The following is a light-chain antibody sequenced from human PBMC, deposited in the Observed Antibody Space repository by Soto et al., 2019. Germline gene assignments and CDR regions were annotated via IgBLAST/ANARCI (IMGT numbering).Light chain of an antibody. V-gene: IGKV3-15*01. CDR2: AAS. Sequence: EIVMTQSPATLSVSPGERATLSCRASQSVSNKLVWYQQKPGQAPRLLIYAASTRATGIPARFSGSGSETEFTLTISSLQSEDLAVYYCQQYGSSPITFGQGTRLEIK. CDR3: QQYGSSPIT. J-gene: IGKJ5*01. CDR1: QSVSNK.